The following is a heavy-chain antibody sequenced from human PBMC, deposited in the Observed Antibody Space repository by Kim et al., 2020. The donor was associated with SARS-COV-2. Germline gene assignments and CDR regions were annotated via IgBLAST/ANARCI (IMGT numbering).Heavy chain of an antibody. CDR3: ARREYSYGLQGYYYYYGMDV. V-gene: IGHV5-10-1*01. D-gene: IGHD5-18*01. Sequence: GESLKISCKGSGYSFTSYWISWVRQMPGKGLEWMGRIDPSDSYTNYSPSFQGHVTISADKSISTAYLQWSSLKASDTAMYYCARREYSYGLQGYYYYYGMDVWGQGTPVTVSS. J-gene: IGHJ6*02. CDR1: GYSFTSYW. CDR2: IDPSDSYT.